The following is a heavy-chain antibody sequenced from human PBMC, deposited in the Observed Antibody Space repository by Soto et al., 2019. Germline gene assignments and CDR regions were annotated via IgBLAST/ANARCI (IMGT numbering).Heavy chain of an antibody. CDR3: ARDVAVSGSGRWFDP. V-gene: IGHV4-4*07. D-gene: IGHD3-10*01. CDR1: GGSISSFY. J-gene: IGHJ5*02. Sequence: QVQLQQSGPGLVKPSETLPLTCTVSGGSISSFYWSWIRQSAGKGLEWIGRISSSGTTNYNPSVQGRVTMSVDTSKNQFSLRLTSATAADTAVYYCARDVAVSGSGRWFDPWGQGTLVTVSS. CDR2: ISSSGTT.